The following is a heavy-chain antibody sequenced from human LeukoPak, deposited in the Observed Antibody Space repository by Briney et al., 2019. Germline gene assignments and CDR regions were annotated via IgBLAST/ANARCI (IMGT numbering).Heavy chain of an antibody. CDR2: IIPILGIA. CDR1: GGTFSSYA. D-gene: IGHD3-3*01. Sequence: GASVKVSCEASGGTFSSYAISWVRQAPGQGLEWMGRIIPILGIANYAQKFQGRVTITADKSTSTAYMELSSLRSEDTAVYYCARDNRRITIFGVVGSWFDPWGQGTLVTVSS. J-gene: IGHJ5*02. CDR3: ARDNRRITIFGVVGSWFDP. V-gene: IGHV1-69*04.